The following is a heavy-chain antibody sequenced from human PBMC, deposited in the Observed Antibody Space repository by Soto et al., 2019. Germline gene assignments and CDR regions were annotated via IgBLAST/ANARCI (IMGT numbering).Heavy chain of an antibody. V-gene: IGHV3-11*06. CDR3: AAFRLWGALDA. CDR1: GFTFSDYY. J-gene: IGHJ3*01. Sequence: QVQLVESGGGLVKPGGSLRLSCAASGFTFSDYYMAWIRQAPGKGLEWVSYITSSSSYNNYADSVRGRFTISRDNAKNSLFLQMNTLGGEDTAVYYCAAFRLWGALDAWGQWTMVTVSS. CDR2: ITSSSSYN. D-gene: IGHD3-16*01.